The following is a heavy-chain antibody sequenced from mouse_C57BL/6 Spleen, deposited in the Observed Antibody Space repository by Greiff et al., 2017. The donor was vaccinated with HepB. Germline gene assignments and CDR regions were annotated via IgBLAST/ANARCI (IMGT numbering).Heavy chain of an antibody. Sequence: QVQLKESGPELVKPGASVKISCKASGYSFSSSWMNWVKQRPGKGLEWIGRIYPGDGDTNYNGKFKGKATLTADKSSSTAYMQLSILTSEDSAVYFCARGGLAYAMDYWGQGTSVTVSS. D-gene: IGHD3-1*01. V-gene: IGHV1-82*01. J-gene: IGHJ4*01. CDR3: ARGGLAYAMDY. CDR2: IYPGDGDT. CDR1: GYSFSSSW.